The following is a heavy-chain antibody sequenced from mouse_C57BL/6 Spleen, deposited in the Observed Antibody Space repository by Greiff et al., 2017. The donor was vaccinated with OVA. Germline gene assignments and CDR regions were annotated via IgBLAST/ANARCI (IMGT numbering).Heavy chain of an antibody. J-gene: IGHJ4*01. CDR3: ARKWLLLMDY. D-gene: IGHD2-3*01. V-gene: IGHV1-26*01. CDR2: INPNNGGT. Sequence: EVQLQQSGPELVKPGASVKISCKASGYTFTDYYMNWVKQSHGKSLEWIGDINPNNGGTSYNQKFKGKATLTVDKSSSTAYMELRSLTSEDSAVYYCARKWLLLMDYCGQGTSVTVSS. CDR1: GYTFTDYY.